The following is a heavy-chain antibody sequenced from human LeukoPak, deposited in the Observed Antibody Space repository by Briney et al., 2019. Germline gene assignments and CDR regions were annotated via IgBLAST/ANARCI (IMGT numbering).Heavy chain of an antibody. D-gene: IGHD3-10*01. J-gene: IGHJ3*02. CDR2: ISYDGSNK. CDR3: AKVLNYYGSGSPDI. CDR1: GFTFSSYA. Sequence: GGSLRLSCAASGFTFSSYAIHWVRQAPGKGLEWVAVISYDGSNKYYADSVKGRFTISRDNSKNTLYLQMNSLRAEDTAVYYCAKVLNYYGSGSPDIWGQGTMVTVSS. V-gene: IGHV3-30*04.